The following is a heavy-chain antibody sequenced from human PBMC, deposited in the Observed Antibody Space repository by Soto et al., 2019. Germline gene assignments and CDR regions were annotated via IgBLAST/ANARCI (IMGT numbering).Heavy chain of an antibody. CDR1: GGTFSTYT. V-gene: IGHV1-69*02. CDR2: IIPILGIT. Sequence: QVQLVQSGAEVRKPGSSVKVSCEASGGTFSTYTFNWVRQAPGQGLEWMGRIIPILGITNYAQKFQGRVTLTADNSTSTAYMDLSSLRSEDTAVYYCATTDVGTAMVMVILDYWGQGTLVTVSS. J-gene: IGHJ4*02. CDR3: ATTDVGTAMVMVILDY. D-gene: IGHD5-18*01.